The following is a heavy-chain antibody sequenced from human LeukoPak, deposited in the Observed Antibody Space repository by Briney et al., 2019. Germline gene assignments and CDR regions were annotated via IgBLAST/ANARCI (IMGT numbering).Heavy chain of an antibody. Sequence: ASVKVSCKASGYTFTSYGISWVRQAPGRGLEWMGWISAYNGNTNYAQKLQGRVTMTTDTSTSTAYMELRSLRSDDTAVYYCARVGYYYDSSGYYFVFDYWGQGTLVTVSS. D-gene: IGHD3-22*01. J-gene: IGHJ4*02. CDR3: ARVGYYYDSSGYYFVFDY. CDR1: GYTFTSYG. CDR2: ISAYNGNT. V-gene: IGHV1-18*01.